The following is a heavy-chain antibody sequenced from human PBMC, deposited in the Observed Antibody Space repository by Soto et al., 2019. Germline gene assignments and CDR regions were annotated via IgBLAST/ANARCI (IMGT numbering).Heavy chain of an antibody. D-gene: IGHD4-17*01. CDR3: ARQTYGDYVGLYDAFDI. CDR1: GYSFTSYW. V-gene: IGHV5-51*01. CDR2: IYPGDSDT. J-gene: IGHJ3*02. Sequence: GESLKISCKGSGYSFTSYWIGWVRQMPGKGLEWMGIIYPGDSDTRYSPSFQGQVTISADKSISTAYLQWSSLKASDTAMYYCARQTYGDYVGLYDAFDIWGQGTMVTVSS.